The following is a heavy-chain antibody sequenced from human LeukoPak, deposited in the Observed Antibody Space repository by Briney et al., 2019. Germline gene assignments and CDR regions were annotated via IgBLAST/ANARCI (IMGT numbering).Heavy chain of an antibody. V-gene: IGHV1-18*01. CDR3: ARTLYSYGGTYFDY. Sequence: ASVKVPCKASGYTFTSYGISWVRQAPGQGLEWMGWISAYNGNTNYAQKLQGRVTMTTDTSTSTAYMELRSLRSDDTAVYYCARTLYSYGGTYFDYWGQGTLVTVSS. CDR1: GYTFTSYG. J-gene: IGHJ4*02. D-gene: IGHD5-18*01. CDR2: ISAYNGNT.